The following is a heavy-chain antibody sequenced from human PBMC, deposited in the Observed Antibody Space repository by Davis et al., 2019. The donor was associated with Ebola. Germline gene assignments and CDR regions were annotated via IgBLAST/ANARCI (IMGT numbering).Heavy chain of an antibody. V-gene: IGHV3-21*01. Sequence: GGSLRLSCAASGFTFSNYCMNWVRQAPGKGLEWVSSITPSSRYIYYADSVKGRFTISRDNAKNSLYLQINSLRAEGTAVYYCARARDYYYDKNYYAMDVWGQGTTVTVS. J-gene: IGHJ6*02. CDR2: ITPSSRYI. CDR3: ARARDYYYDKNYYAMDV. CDR1: GFTFSNYC. D-gene: IGHD3-22*01.